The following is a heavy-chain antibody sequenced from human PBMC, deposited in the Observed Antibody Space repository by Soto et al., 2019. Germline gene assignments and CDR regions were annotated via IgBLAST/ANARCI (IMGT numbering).Heavy chain of an antibody. Sequence: GGSLRLSCAASGLIFSSYGMHWVRQAPGKGLEWVAGISYDGSKKYYSDSVKGRFTISRDDSKNTLFLQMDSLRAEDTAFYYCATPYAGNSGVFDNWGPGTLVTVSS. J-gene: IGHJ5*02. CDR2: ISYDGSKK. V-gene: IGHV3-30*03. D-gene: IGHD6-13*01. CDR3: ATPYAGNSGVFDN. CDR1: GLIFSSYG.